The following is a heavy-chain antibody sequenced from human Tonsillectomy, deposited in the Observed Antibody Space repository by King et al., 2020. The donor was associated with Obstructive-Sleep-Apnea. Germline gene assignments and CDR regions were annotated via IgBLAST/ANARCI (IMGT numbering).Heavy chain of an antibody. J-gene: IGHJ4*02. CDR1: GFTFSTYS. CDR2: ITSSSSTI. V-gene: IGHV3-48*04. CDR3: ARTSGGSYHFDY. Sequence: VQLVESGGGLVQPGGSLRLSCAASGFTFSTYSMNWVRQAPGKGLEWVSYITSSSSTIDYADSVKGRFTISRDNAKNSLYLQMNSLRAEDTAVYYCARTSGGSYHFDYWGQGTLVTVSS. D-gene: IGHD1-26*01.